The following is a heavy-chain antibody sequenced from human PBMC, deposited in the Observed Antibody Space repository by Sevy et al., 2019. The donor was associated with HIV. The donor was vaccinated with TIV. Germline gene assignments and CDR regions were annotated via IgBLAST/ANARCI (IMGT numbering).Heavy chain of an antibody. J-gene: IGHJ6*02. D-gene: IGHD3-3*01. CDR2: IKSKTDGGTA. V-gene: IGHV3-15*01. CDR1: GFTFNYAW. Sequence: GGSLRLSCAASGFTFNYAWMSWVRQAPGKGLEWVGRIKSKTDGGTADYAAHVKGRFTMSRDDSENTVYLQMNSLKTEDTAVYYCASVVKNDFWDGHVNYYGLDVWGQGTTVTVSS. CDR3: ASVVKNDFWDGHVNYYGLDV.